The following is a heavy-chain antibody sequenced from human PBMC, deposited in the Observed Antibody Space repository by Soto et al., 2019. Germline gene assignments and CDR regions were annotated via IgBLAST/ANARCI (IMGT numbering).Heavy chain of an antibody. Sequence: PGGSLRLSCAASGFTVRSSYMSWVRQAPGKGLEWVSAIYNGVSTYYADSVQGRFTISRDNAKNSLYLHMNNVKGDDTAVYYCALPRTGLDPWGQGALVNVSS. V-gene: IGHV3-66*01. D-gene: IGHD1-1*01. CDR3: ALPRTGLDP. CDR2: IYNGVST. CDR1: GFTVRSSY. J-gene: IGHJ5*02.